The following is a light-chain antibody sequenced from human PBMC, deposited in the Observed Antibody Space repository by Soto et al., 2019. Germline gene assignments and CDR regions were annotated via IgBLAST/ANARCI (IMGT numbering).Light chain of an antibody. Sequence: QSVLTQPPSMSGAPGQRVTISCTGSSSNIGAGYDVHWYQQLPGTAPKLLIYGSSNRPSGVPDRFSGSKSGASASLAITGLQAEDEAVYFCQSHDNRLNVLGVFGGGTKLTVL. V-gene: IGLV1-40*01. J-gene: IGLJ3*02. CDR1: SSNIGAGYD. CDR3: QSHDNRLNVLGV. CDR2: GSS.